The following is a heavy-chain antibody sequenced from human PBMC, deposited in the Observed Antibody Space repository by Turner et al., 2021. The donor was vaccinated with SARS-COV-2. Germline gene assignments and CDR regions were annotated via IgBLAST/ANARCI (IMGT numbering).Heavy chain of an antibody. D-gene: IGHD5-18*01. Sequence: QLQLPESGPGLVTPSETLSPTCTVSCGSICSRTYYWGWIRQPPGKGLGWMGQIYYSGSTYNNPSLKRLGTISVDTSKNQFTQKQSAVTAADTAVYYWAKRMDTAMDYYGMDVWGQGTTVTVSS. CDR3: AKRMDTAMDYYGMDV. CDR1: CGSICSRTYY. CDR2: IYYSGST. V-gene: IGHV4-39*01. J-gene: IGHJ6*02.